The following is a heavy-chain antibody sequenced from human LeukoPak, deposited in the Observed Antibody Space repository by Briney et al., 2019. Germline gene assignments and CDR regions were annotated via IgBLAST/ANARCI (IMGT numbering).Heavy chain of an antibody. CDR3: ARVPNCSGGICYLENWFDP. Sequence: RASVKVSCKASGYTFTSYYMHWVRQAPGQGLEWMGWISAYNGNTNYAQKLQGRVTMTTDTSTSTAYMELRSLRSDDTAVYYCARVPNCSGGICYLENWFDPWGQGTLVTVSS. CDR1: GYTFTSYY. J-gene: IGHJ5*02. D-gene: IGHD2-15*01. V-gene: IGHV1-18*04. CDR2: ISAYNGNT.